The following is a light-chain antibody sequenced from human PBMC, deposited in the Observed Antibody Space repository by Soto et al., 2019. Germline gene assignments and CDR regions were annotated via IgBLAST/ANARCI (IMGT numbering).Light chain of an antibody. V-gene: IGKV1-5*01. Sequence: DIQMTQSPSSLSASVADIFTITFRASQSIAASLAWYQHKPGEAPKLLIYDVSSLETGVPSRFSGSGSGTEFSLTIRGLQPDDFATYYCQQYDYSRTFGQGTKVDIK. CDR2: DVS. CDR3: QQYDYSRT. CDR1: QSIAAS. J-gene: IGKJ1*01.